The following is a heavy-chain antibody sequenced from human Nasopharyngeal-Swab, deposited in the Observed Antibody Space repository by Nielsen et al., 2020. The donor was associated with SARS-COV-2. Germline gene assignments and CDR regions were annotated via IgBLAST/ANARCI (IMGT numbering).Heavy chain of an antibody. CDR3: ARLTVSTPRGYSYGHDY. CDR2: INPSGGST. CDR1: GYTFTSYY. V-gene: IGHV1-46*01. Sequence: ASVKVSCKASGYTFTSYYMHWVRQAPEQGLEWMGIINPSGGSTSYAQKFQGRVTMTRDTSTSTVYMELSSLRSEDTAVYYCARLTVSTPRGYSYGHDYWGQGTLVTVSS. J-gene: IGHJ4*02. D-gene: IGHD5-18*01.